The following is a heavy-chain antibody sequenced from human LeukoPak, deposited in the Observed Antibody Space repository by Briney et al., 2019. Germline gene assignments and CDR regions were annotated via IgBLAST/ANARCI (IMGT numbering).Heavy chain of an antibody. J-gene: IGHJ4*02. CDR1: GFTFSSYS. Sequence: GGSLRLSCAASGFTFSSYSMNWVRQAPGKGLEWVSYISISSSTIHYADSVKGRFTTSRDNAKNSLYLQMNGMRAEDTAVYYCARDSSGWYGVFGYWGQGTLVTVSS. V-gene: IGHV3-48*01. CDR2: ISISSSTI. CDR3: ARDSSGWYGVFGY. D-gene: IGHD6-19*01.